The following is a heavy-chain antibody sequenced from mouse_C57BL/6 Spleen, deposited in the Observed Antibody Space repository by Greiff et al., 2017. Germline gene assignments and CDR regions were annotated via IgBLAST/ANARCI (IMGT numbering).Heavy chain of an antibody. CDR2: IYPSSGNT. Sequence: VQLQQSGAELARPGASVKLSCKASGYTFTSYGISWVKQRTGQGLEWIGEIYPSSGNTYYNEKFKGKATLTADKSSSTAYMELRSLTSEDSAVYFCARSITTVVATYHWYFDVWGTGTTVTVSS. J-gene: IGHJ1*03. CDR1: GYTFTSYG. V-gene: IGHV1-81*01. D-gene: IGHD1-1*01. CDR3: ARSITTVVATYHWYFDV.